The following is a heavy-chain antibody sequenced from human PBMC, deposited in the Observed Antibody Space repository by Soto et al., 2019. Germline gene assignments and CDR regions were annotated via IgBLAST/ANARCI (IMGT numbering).Heavy chain of an antibody. CDR1: GGSISSNC. CDR2: IYNSVRT. Sequence: SESLSLTCTLSGGSISSNCCSWVRQLQGKGMGWIGYIYNSVRTNYNSTLKGRLTISVDTSTTQFTLRLSCVAAADTAVYYCRGVRKEQPVPGYYYYGMDVWGQGTTVTVSS. CDR3: RGVRKEQPVPGYYYYGMDV. J-gene: IGHJ6*02. V-gene: IGHV4-59*01. D-gene: IGHD6-6*01.